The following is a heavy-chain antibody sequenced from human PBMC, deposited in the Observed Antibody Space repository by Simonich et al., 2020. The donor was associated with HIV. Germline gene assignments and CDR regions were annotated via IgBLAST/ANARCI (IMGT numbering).Heavy chain of an antibody. J-gene: IGHJ4*02. D-gene: IGHD2-2*01. Sequence: EVQLVESGGVLVKPGGSLRLSCAASGFTFSSYSMNWVLQAPGKWLEWVSSISSSSSYIYYADSVKGRFTISRDNAKNSLDMQMNSLRAEDTAVYYCARDGRKGSSTSCSDYWGQGTLVTVSS. CDR3: ARDGRKGSSTSCSDY. CDR2: ISSSSSYI. CDR1: GFTFSSYS. V-gene: IGHV3-21*01.